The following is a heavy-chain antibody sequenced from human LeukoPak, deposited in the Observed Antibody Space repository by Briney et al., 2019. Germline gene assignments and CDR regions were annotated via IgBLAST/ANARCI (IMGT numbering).Heavy chain of an antibody. CDR2: ISSSGSTI. D-gene: IGHD3-10*02. Sequence: GGSLRLSSAASGFTFSSYEMNWDRQAPGQGLEWVSYISSSGSTIYYADSVKGRFTISRDNAKNSLYLQMNSLRAEDTAVYYCAELGITMIGGVWGKGTTVTISS. CDR1: GFTFSSYE. J-gene: IGHJ6*04. CDR3: AELGITMIGGV. V-gene: IGHV3-48*03.